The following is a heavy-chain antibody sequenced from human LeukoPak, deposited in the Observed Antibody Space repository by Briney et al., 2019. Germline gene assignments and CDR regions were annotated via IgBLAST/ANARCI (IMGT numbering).Heavy chain of an antibody. Sequence: GGSLRLSCAASGFTFSSYAMSWVRQAPGKGLEWVSAISGSGGSTYYADSVKGRFTISRDNSKNTLYLQMNSLRAEDTAVYYCAKDYGSGSYYSTQPQGDYWGQGTLVTVSS. D-gene: IGHD3-10*01. J-gene: IGHJ4*02. V-gene: IGHV3-23*01. CDR1: GFTFSSYA. CDR3: AKDYGSGSYYSTQPQGDY. CDR2: ISGSGGST.